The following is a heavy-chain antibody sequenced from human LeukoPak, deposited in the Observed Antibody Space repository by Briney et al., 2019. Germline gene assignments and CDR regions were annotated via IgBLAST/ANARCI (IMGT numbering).Heavy chain of an antibody. V-gene: IGHV3-21*01. CDR2: ISSGSSYI. J-gene: IGHJ4*02. D-gene: IGHD6-13*01. CDR3: ASIPPSSYSSNWNRFDY. Sequence: GGSLRLSCAASGVTFSSCTMNWVRQAPGKGLEWVSSISSGSSYIYYADSVKGRFTISRDNAKNSLYLQMNSLRAEDTALYYCASIPPSSYSSNWNRFDYWGQGTLVTVSS. CDR1: GVTFSSCT.